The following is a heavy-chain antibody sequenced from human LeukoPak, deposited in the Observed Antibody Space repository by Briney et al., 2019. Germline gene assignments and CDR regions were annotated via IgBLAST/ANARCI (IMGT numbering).Heavy chain of an antibody. CDR2: MNPNSGNT. Sequence: ASVKVSCKASGYTFTSYGISWVRQATGQGLEWMGWMNPNSGNTGYAQKFQGRVTMTRNTSISTAYMELSSLRSEDTAVYYCARGSYYYDSSGYYGYYWGQGTLVTVSS. CDR3: ARGSYYYDSSGYYGYY. CDR1: GYTFTSYG. D-gene: IGHD3-22*01. J-gene: IGHJ4*02. V-gene: IGHV1-8*02.